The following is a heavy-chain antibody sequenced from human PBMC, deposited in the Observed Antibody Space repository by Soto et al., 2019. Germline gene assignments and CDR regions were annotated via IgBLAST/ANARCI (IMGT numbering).Heavy chain of an antibody. D-gene: IGHD2-15*01. CDR3: ARERVLGDGGGFDV. CDR1: GAAVSGGGQY. J-gene: IGHJ6*02. Sequence: QVHLQESGPGLLKPSQTLSLTCTVSGAAVSGGGQYWNWVRQLPGKGLEWIGNIYYIGSTDYNPSLKRRVTISFDTSKNQFSLKLISVTAADTAVYYCARERVLGDGGGFDVWGQGTTVTVSS. CDR2: IYYIGST. V-gene: IGHV4-31*03.